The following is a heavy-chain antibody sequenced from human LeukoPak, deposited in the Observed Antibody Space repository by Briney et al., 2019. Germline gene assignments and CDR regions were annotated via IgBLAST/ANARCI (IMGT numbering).Heavy chain of an antibody. Sequence: PGGSLRLSCAPSGFIYSHYGMHWVRQAPGKGLEWVAVIWSDGSNRFYAGSVKGRFTISRDHSQNTLFLQMNSLRAEDTAMYYCARDAQRGFDYSNSLEYWGHGTLVTVSS. CDR3: ARDAQRGFDYSNSLEY. D-gene: IGHD4-11*01. CDR1: GFIYSHYG. V-gene: IGHV3-33*01. CDR2: IWSDGSNR. J-gene: IGHJ4*01.